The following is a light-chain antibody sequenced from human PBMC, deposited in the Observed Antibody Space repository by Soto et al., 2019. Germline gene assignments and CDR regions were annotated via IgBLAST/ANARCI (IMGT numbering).Light chain of an antibody. V-gene: IGKV3-20*01. CDR3: QQYGSPGT. J-gene: IGKJ1*01. Sequence: EIVLTQSPGTLTLSPGERATLSCRASQSVSNNYLAWYQQKPGQAPRLLIYGASNRATGIPDRFSGSGSGTDFTLNISRLEPEDFAVYYCQQYGSPGTFGQGTKVDIX. CDR1: QSVSNNY. CDR2: GAS.